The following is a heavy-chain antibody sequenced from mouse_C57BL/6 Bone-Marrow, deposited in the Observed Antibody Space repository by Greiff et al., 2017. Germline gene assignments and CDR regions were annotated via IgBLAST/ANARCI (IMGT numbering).Heavy chain of an antibody. V-gene: IGHV1-59*01. J-gene: IGHJ3*01. D-gene: IGHD2-12*01. Sequence: VKLQQPGAELVRPGTSVKLSCKASGYTFTSYWMHWVKQRPGQGLEWIGVIDPSDSYTNYNQKFKGKATLTVDTSSSTAYMQLSSLTSEDSAVYYCARDPLYSSWVAYWGQGTLVTVSA. CDR2: IDPSDSYT. CDR3: ARDPLYSSWVAY. CDR1: GYTFTSYW.